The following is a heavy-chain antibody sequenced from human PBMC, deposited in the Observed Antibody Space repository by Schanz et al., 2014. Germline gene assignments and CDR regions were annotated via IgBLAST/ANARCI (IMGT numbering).Heavy chain of an antibody. D-gene: IGHD2-15*01. CDR1: GYTFNSYA. CDR2: LNTYLGKP. CDR3: ARGGVVVVTAALNWFDP. V-gene: IGHV7-4-1*02. J-gene: IGHJ5*02. Sequence: QVQLVQSGTEVKKPGASVKVSCKTSGYTFNSYALHWVRQAPGQGLEWMGWLNTYLGKPTYAQGFTGRFVFSLDTSVSTAYLQISSLKAEDTAVYYCARGGVVVVTAALNWFDPWGQGTLVTVSS.